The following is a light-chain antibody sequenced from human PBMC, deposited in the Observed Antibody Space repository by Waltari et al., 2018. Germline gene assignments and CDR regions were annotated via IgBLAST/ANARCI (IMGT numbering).Light chain of an antibody. CDR3: QQTYTAPLS. CDR1: QNIKNY. V-gene: IGKV1-39*01. J-gene: IGKJ4*01. Sequence: DFQVTQSPSSLSASVGDRVTITCRASQNIKNYLSWYQHKEGKAPKLLIYTASTLHSGVPLRFSGSGSGTDFTLVISSLQPEDFATYYCQQTYTAPLSFGAGTKVEMK. CDR2: TAS.